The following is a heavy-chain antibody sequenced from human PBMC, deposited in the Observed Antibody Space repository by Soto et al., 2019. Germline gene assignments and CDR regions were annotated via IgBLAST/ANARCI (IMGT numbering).Heavy chain of an antibody. CDR3: ARERPDGARLAP. CDR1: GGSISSGDYY. V-gene: IGHV4-30-4*01. J-gene: IGHJ5*02. CDR2: IYYSGST. Sequence: SETLSLTCTVSGGSISSGDYYWSWIRQPPGKGLEWIGYIYYSGSTYYNPSLKSRVSISVDTSKNQFSLKLSSVTAADTAVYYCARERPDGARLAPWGQGTLLTVSS. D-gene: IGHD6-6*01.